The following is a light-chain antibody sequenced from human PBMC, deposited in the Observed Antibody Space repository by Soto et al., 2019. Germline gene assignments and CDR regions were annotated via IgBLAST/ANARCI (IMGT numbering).Light chain of an antibody. CDR3: QQYNNWLS. CDR1: QSVGSS. CDR2: GAS. Sequence: EIVMTQSPATLSVSPGERATLSCRASQSVGSSLAWYQQKRGQAPRLLIHGASTRATGIPARFSGSGSGTEFPLTISSLHSEDFAVYYCQQYNNWLSFGGGTKVEIK. V-gene: IGKV3-15*01. J-gene: IGKJ4*01.